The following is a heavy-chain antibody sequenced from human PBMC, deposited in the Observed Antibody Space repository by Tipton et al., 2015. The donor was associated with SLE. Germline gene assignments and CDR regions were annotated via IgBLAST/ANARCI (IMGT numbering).Heavy chain of an antibody. J-gene: IGHJ3*02. V-gene: IGHV4-4*08. CDR2: LFTSGTT. D-gene: IGHD3/OR15-3a*01. CDR3: ARVGLLGPDAFDI. Sequence: TLSLTCTVSGGAVSSYYWSWIRQPPGKGLEWIGHLFTSGTTNYNPSLKSRVTISVDTSKNQFSLNLNSVTAADTAVYYCARVGLLGPDAFDIWGQGTMVIVSS. CDR1: GGAVSSYY.